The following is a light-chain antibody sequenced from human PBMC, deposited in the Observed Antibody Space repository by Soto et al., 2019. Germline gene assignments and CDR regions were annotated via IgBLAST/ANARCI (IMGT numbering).Light chain of an antibody. Sequence: QSALTQPASVSGSPGQSITISCTGTSSDVGGYNYVSWYQQHPGKAPKIMIYEVSNRPSGVSNRFSGSKSGNTASLTISGLQAEDEADYYCSSYTSSSTPGVFGGGTKLTVL. V-gene: IGLV2-14*01. CDR1: SSDVGGYNY. CDR3: SSYTSSSTPGV. J-gene: IGLJ3*02. CDR2: EVS.